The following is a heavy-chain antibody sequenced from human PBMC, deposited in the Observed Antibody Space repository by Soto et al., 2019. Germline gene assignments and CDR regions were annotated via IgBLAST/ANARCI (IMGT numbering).Heavy chain of an antibody. CDR1: GFTFSTYA. CDR2: ISGSGIST. CDR3: ATPPVPAAAYFYANMDV. Sequence: EVQLLESGGSLVQPGGSLRLSCAASGFTFSTYAMSWVRQAPGKGLEWVSAISGSGISTFYADSVKGRFTISRDNSQHTLFLQMNSLRADDTAVYYCATPPVPAAAYFYANMDVWGKGITVTVSS. D-gene: IGHD2-2*01. V-gene: IGHV3-23*01. J-gene: IGHJ6*03.